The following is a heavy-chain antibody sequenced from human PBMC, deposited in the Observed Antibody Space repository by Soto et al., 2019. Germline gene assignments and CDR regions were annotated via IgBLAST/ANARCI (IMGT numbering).Heavy chain of an antibody. D-gene: IGHD5-12*01. V-gene: IGHV5-51*01. Sequence: PGESLKISCKGSGYSFTSYWIGWVRQMPGKGLEWMGIIYPGDSDTRYSPSFQGQVTISADKSISTAYLQWSSLKASDTAMYYCARQENQSGYNSSQTRLSAFDIWGQGTMVTVSS. CDR1: GYSFTSYW. CDR3: ARQENQSGYNSSQTRLSAFDI. J-gene: IGHJ3*02. CDR2: IYPGDSDT.